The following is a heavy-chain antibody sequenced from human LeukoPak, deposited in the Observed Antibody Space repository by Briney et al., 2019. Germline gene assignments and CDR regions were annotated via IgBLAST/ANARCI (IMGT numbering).Heavy chain of an antibody. CDR2: IIPIFGTA. D-gene: IGHD5-24*01. V-gene: IGHV1-69*13. J-gene: IGHJ4*02. Sequence: SVKVSCKASGFTFTSYDISWVRQAPGQGLEWMGGIIPIFGTANYAQKFQGRVTITADESTSTAYMELSSLRSEDTAVYYCARDSEMATIIRYWGQGTLVTVSS. CDR3: ARDSEMATIIRY. CDR1: GFTFTSYD.